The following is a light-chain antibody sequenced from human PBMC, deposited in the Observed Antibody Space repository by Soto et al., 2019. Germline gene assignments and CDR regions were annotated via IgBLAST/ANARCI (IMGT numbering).Light chain of an antibody. J-gene: IGKJ1*01. V-gene: IGKV4-1*01. CDR2: WAS. CDR3: QHYYNSWT. CDR1: QNNESY. Sequence: EIVMTQSPYSLALSLGERATINCKSSQNNESYLAWYQQKAGQPPKLLIDWASTRASGVPDRFSGSGSGTDFTLTISSLQAQDVEVYYCQHYYNSWTFGQGTKVDIK.